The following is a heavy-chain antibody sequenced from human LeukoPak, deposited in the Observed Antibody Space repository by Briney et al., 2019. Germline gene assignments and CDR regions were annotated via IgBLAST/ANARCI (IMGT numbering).Heavy chain of an antibody. CDR1: GFTFTTYS. V-gene: IGHV3-21*01. Sequence: GGSLRLSCAASGFTFTTYSMSWVRQAPGKGLEWVSSISSSSSYIFYADSVKGRFTISRDNAKNSLYLQMNSLRAEDTAVYYCARDPSSWYFDYWGQGTLVTVSS. D-gene: IGHD6-13*01. CDR2: ISSSSSYI. J-gene: IGHJ4*02. CDR3: ARDPSSWYFDY.